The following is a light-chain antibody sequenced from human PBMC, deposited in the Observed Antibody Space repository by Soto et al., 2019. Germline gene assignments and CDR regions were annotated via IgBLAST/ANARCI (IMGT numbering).Light chain of an antibody. CDR3: QQRTTAGVT. J-gene: IGKJ5*01. Sequence: EIVLTQSPATLSLSPGERATLSCRASQTVGIYLAWYQQKPGQAPRLLIYDASNRATGIPARFSGSGSGTDFPLTISSLEPEEFAVYYCQQRTTAGVTFGQGTRLEIK. CDR2: DAS. CDR1: QTVGIY. V-gene: IGKV3-11*01.